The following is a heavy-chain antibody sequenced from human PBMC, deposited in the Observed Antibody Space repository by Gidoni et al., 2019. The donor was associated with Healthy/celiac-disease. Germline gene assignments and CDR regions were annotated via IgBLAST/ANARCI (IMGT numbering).Heavy chain of an antibody. CDR2: IWYDGSNK. J-gene: IGHJ4*02. CDR3: ARDRVASGGFDY. D-gene: IGHD2-15*01. Sequence: QVQLVESGGGVVQPGRSLRLSCAASGFTFSSYCMHWVGQAPGKGLEWVAVIWYDGSNKYYADSVKGRFTISRDNSKNTLYLQMNSLRAEDTAVYYCARDRVASGGFDYWGQGTLVTVSS. CDR1: GFTFSSYC. V-gene: IGHV3-33*01.